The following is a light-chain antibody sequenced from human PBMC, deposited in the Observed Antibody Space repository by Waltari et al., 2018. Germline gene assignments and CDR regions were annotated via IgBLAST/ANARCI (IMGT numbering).Light chain of an antibody. Sequence: DIQMTQSPSSLSASVGDRVTITCRASQSIASFLNWYQQKPGKAPKLLIYAASSLQSGVPSRFSAIGSGTDFTLTISSLQPEDFATYYCQQSYKTPPLTFGGGTKVEMK. CDR2: AAS. CDR1: QSIASF. J-gene: IGKJ4*01. CDR3: QQSYKTPPLT. V-gene: IGKV1-39*01.